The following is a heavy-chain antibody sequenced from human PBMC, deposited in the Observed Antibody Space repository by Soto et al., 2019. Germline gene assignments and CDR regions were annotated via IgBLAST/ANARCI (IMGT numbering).Heavy chain of an antibody. CDR2: IYHSGST. J-gene: IGHJ5*02. D-gene: IGHD5-18*01. V-gene: IGHV4-30-2*01. CDR1: GGSISSGGYS. CDR3: ARAPGYSYGYNWFDP. Sequence: SETLSLTCAVSGGSISSGGYSWSWIRQPPGKGLEWIGYIYHSGSTYYNPSLKSRVTISVDRSKNQFSLKLSSVTAADTAVYYCARAPGYSYGYNWFDPWGQGTLVTVSS.